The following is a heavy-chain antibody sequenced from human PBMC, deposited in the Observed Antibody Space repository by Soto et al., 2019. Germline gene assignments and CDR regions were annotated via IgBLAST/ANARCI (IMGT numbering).Heavy chain of an antibody. CDR3: ARGMGYYDSSRYAPFDY. D-gene: IGHD3-22*01. V-gene: IGHV1-69*02. CDR1: GGTFSSYT. J-gene: IGHJ4*02. Sequence: QIQLVQSGAEVKKPGSSVKVSCKASGGTFSSYTISWVRQAPGQGLEWMGRIIPILGIANYAQKFQGRVTLTSDKSTSTAYMELSSLRSEDTAVYYCARGMGYYDSSRYAPFDYWGQGTLVTVSS. CDR2: IIPILGIA.